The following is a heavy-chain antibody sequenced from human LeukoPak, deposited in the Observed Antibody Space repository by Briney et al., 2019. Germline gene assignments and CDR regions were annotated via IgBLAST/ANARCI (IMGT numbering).Heavy chain of an antibody. CDR3: ATFRLVDYYFDY. Sequence: GASVKVSCKVSGYTLTELSMHWVRQAPGKGLEWMGGFDPEDGETIYAQRFQGRVTMTEDTSTDTAYMELSSLRSEDTAVYYCATFRLVDYYFDYWGQGTLVTVSS. J-gene: IGHJ4*02. D-gene: IGHD2-15*01. V-gene: IGHV1-24*01. CDR2: FDPEDGET. CDR1: GYTLTELS.